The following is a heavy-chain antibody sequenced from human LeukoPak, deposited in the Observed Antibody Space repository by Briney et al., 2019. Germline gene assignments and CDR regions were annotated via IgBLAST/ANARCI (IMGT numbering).Heavy chain of an antibody. D-gene: IGHD3-10*01. Sequence: SETLSLTCTVSGGSISSYYWSWIRQPPGKGLEWIGYIYYSGGTNYNPSLKSRVTISVHTSKDQFSLKLSSVTAADTAVYYCARDALLPTNWGQGTLVTVSS. V-gene: IGHV4-59*12. J-gene: IGHJ4*02. CDR1: GGSISSYY. CDR2: IYYSGGT. CDR3: ARDALLPTN.